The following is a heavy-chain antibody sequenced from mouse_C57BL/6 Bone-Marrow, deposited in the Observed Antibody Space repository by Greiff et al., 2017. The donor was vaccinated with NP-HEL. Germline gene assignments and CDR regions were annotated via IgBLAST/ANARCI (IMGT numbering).Heavy chain of an antibody. CDR3: ARDDLYYYGSSYGY. CDR2: IYPRSGNT. V-gene: IGHV1-81*01. Sequence: LQESGAELARPGASVKLSCKASGYTFTSYGISWVKQRTGQGLEWIGEIYPRSGNTYYNEKFKGKATLTADKSSSTAYMELRSLTSEDSAVYFCARDDLYYYGSSYGYWGQGTTLTVSS. J-gene: IGHJ2*01. D-gene: IGHD1-1*01. CDR1: GYTFTSYG.